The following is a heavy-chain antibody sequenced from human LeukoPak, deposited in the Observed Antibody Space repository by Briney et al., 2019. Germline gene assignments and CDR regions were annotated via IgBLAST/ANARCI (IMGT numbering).Heavy chain of an antibody. CDR1: GYTFTDEN. Sequence: ASVKVSCKASGYTFTDENIIWVRQAPGQGLEWMAWMTPESGNSGHVQKFEDRITLTSDNSINTAYMELSSLRSEDTAVYYCARGGRITPVAWDWGQGTLVTVSS. CDR2: MTPESGNS. D-gene: IGHD3-10*01. V-gene: IGHV1-8*01. CDR3: ARGGRITPVAWD. J-gene: IGHJ4*02.